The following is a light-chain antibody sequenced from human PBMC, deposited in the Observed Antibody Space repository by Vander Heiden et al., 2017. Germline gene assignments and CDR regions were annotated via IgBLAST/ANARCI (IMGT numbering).Light chain of an antibody. Sequence: DIQMTQSPSSLSVSVGDRVTITCRASQNIDSYLNWYQQKPGRAPKLLVYAASSLQSGVPSRFSGSGYGTDFTLTISSLQPEDFATYYCQQSDSTPPYAFGQGTKLEIK. V-gene: IGKV1-39*01. CDR1: QNIDSY. CDR3: QQSDSTPPYA. J-gene: IGKJ2*01. CDR2: AAS.